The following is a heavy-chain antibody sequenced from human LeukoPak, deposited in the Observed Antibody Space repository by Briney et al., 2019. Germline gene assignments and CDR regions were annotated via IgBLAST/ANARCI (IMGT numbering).Heavy chain of an antibody. D-gene: IGHD3-10*01. CDR3: ARDSASGRAIDY. CDR1: GGSFSGYY. V-gene: IGHV4-34*01. CDR2: INHSGST. J-gene: IGHJ4*02. Sequence: SETLSLTCAVYGGSFSGYYWSWIRQPPGKGLEWIGEINHSGSTNYNPSLKSRVTISVDTSKNQFSLKLSSVTAADTAVYYCARDSASGRAIDYWGQGTLVTVSS.